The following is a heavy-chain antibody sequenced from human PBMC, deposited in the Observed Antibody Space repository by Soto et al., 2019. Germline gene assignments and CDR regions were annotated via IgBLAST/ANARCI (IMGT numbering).Heavy chain of an antibody. CDR2: ISXSGGSK. V-gene: IGHV3-23*01. CDR1: AFCVRASN. J-gene: IGHJ4*02. Sequence: XGSLRLSCAAAAFCVRASNISWVPQAPGKGMEWXSAISXSGGSKYYEDXXKGRCNIXXXKYKNTLHLQMNRLRLEDTAIYYCAKACRIDYWGQGTLVTVSS. CDR3: AKACRIDY.